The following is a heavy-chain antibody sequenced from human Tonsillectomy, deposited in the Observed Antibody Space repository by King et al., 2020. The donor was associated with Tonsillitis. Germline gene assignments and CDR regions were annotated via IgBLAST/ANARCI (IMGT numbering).Heavy chain of an antibody. J-gene: IGHJ5*02. V-gene: IGHV3-9*01. CDR2: GSWKSGSK. CDR3: AKGTFGDGLSLNHFDR. D-gene: IGHD3-10*01. CDR1: GFIFDDYA. Sequence: VQLVESGGGLVQPGTSLRLSCVASGFIFDDYAMHWVRQAPGKGLEWVSGGSWKSGSKGYLDSVKGRFTISRDNRKNSLYLEMNSLRPEDTALYYCAKGTFGDGLSLNHFDRWGQGTLVTVSS.